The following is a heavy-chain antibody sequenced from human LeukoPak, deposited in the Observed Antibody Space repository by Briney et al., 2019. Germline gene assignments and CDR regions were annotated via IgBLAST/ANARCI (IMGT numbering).Heavy chain of an antibody. Sequence: GGSLGLSCAASGFTFSSFGMSWVRQAPGKGLEWVSSISSGFSTYYPDSVKGRFTISRDNSKNTLYLQMNSLRAEDTAVYYCARWYSGSGGWVLDYWGQGTLVTVSS. V-gene: IGHV3-23*01. D-gene: IGHD3-10*01. CDR2: ISSGFST. J-gene: IGHJ4*02. CDR3: ARWYSGSGGWVLDY. CDR1: GFTFSSFG.